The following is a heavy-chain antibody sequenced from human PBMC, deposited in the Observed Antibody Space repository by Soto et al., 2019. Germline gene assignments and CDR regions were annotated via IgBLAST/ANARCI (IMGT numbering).Heavy chain of an antibody. J-gene: IGHJ6*02. V-gene: IGHV1-69*06. CDR1: GGTFSSYA. D-gene: IGHD1-20*01. Sequence: QVQLVQSGAEVKKPGSSVKVSCKASGGTFSSYAISWVRQAPGQGLEWMGGIIPIFGTANYAQKFQGRVTITADKSTSTAYMELSSLRSEDTAVYYCAKIPSNITGTPYYYYGMDVWGQGTTVTVSS. CDR3: AKIPSNITGTPYYYYGMDV. CDR2: IIPIFGTA.